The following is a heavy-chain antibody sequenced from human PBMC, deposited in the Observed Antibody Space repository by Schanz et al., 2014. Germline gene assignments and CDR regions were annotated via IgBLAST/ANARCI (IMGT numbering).Heavy chain of an antibody. CDR1: GFAFSVYG. CDR2: ISNDGSIK. Sequence: QVQMVESGGGVVQPGRSLRLSCAASGFAFSVYGMHWVRQAPGKGPEWVALISNDGSIKYYADSVKGRFTISRDNSENTLYLQMNSLSADDTAVFYCAKGMGYCSGGTCYDYYYYGLDVWGQGTTVTVSS. CDR3: AKGMGYCSGGTCYDYYYYGLDV. D-gene: IGHD2-15*01. J-gene: IGHJ6*02. V-gene: IGHV3-30*19.